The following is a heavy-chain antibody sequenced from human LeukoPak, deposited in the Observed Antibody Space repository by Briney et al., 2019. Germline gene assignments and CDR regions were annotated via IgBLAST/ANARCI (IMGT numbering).Heavy chain of an antibody. Sequence: SVKVSCKASGGTFSSYAISWVRQAPGQGLEWTGGIIPIFGTANYAQKLQGRVTITTDESTSTAYMELSSLRSEDTAVYYCGRGKLHDYYYYYMDVWGKGTTVTVSS. CDR3: GRGKLHDYYYYYMDV. D-gene: IGHD1-7*01. J-gene: IGHJ6*03. CDR1: GGTFSSYA. V-gene: IGHV1-69*05. CDR2: IIPIFGTA.